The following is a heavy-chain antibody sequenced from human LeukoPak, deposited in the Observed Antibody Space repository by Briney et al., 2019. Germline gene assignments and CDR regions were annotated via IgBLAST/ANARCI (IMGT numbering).Heavy chain of an antibody. CDR2: INHSGSA. CDR3: ARGQGTVTTH. J-gene: IGHJ4*02. D-gene: IGHD4-17*01. CDR1: GGSFSGYY. V-gene: IGHV4-34*01. Sequence: KASETLSLTCAVSGGSFSGYYWTWIRQPPGKGLEWIGEINHSGSANYNPPLKSRVTISLDTSKNQFSLKVSSVTAADTAVYYCARGQGTVTTHWGQGTLVTVSS.